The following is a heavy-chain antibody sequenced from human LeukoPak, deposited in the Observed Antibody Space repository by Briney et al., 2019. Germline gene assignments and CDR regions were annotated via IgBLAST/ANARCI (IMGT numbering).Heavy chain of an antibody. CDR2: IYYSGST. CDR1: GGSISSYY. Sequence: SETLSLTCTVSGGSISSYYWSWIRQPPGKGLEWIGYIYYSGSTNYNPSLKSRVTISVDTSKNQFSLKLSSVTAADTAVYYCARARLRRFDYWGQGTLVTVSS. D-gene: IGHD4-17*01. J-gene: IGHJ4*02. V-gene: IGHV4-59*01. CDR3: ARARLRRFDY.